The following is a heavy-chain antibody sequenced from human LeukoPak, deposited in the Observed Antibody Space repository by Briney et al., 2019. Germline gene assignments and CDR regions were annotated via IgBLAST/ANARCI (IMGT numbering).Heavy chain of an antibody. Sequence: GASVKVSCEASGGTFSSYAISWVRQAPGQGLEWMGGIIPIFGTANYAQKFQGRVTITADESTSTAYMELSSLRSEDTAVYYCARDYYGSGSYPGYWGQGTLVTVSS. CDR2: IIPIFGTA. CDR3: ARDYYGSGSYPGY. D-gene: IGHD3-10*01. CDR1: GGTFSSYA. J-gene: IGHJ4*02. V-gene: IGHV1-69*13.